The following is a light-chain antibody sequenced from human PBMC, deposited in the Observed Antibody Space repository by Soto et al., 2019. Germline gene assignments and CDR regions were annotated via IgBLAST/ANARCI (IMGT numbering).Light chain of an antibody. J-gene: IGKJ1*01. CDR2: DAS. CDR3: QQYNNWPPWT. CDR1: QSVSKN. V-gene: IGKV3-15*01. Sequence: ILMTQSPATLSVSPGERATLSCRASQSVSKNLAWYQQKPGQAPRLLIYDASPRATGIPARFSGSGSGTEFTLTISGLQSEDFAVYYCQQYNNWPPWTFGQGTKVEIK.